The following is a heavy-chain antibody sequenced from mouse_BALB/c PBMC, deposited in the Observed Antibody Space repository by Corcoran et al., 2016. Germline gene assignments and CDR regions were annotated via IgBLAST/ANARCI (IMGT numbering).Heavy chain of an antibody. V-gene: IGHV1-7*01. Sequence: QVQLQQSGAELAKPGASVKMSCKASGYTFTSYWMHWVKQRPGQGVEWIGYINPSTGYTEYNQKFKDKATLTADKSSSTAYMQLSSLTSEDSAVYYCASRYDWYFDVWGAGTTVTVSS. D-gene: IGHD2-14*01. CDR2: INPSTGYT. CDR1: GYTFTSYW. J-gene: IGHJ1*01. CDR3: ASRYDWYFDV.